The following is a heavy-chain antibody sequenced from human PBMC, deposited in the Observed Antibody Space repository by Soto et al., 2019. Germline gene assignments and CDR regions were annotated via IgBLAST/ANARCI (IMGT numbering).Heavy chain of an antibody. CDR2: IIPIFGTA. CDR1: GGTFSSYA. CDR3: ASDRGSGWDYYYYGMDV. J-gene: IGHJ6*02. D-gene: IGHD6-19*01. V-gene: IGHV1-69*13. Sequence: SVKVSCKASGGTFSSYAISWVRQAPGQGLEWMGGIIPIFGTANYAQKFQGRVTITADESTRTAYMELSSLRSEDTAVYYCASDRGSGWDYYYYGMDVWGQGTTVTVSS.